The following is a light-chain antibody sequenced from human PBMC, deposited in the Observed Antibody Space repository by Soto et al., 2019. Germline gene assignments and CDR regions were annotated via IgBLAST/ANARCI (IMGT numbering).Light chain of an antibody. Sequence: QSVLTQPPSASGTPGQRVTISCSESSSSIGSNYIYWYQQLPGTAPKLLIYRDSQRPSGVPDRFSGSKSGTSASLAISGLRSGDEADYYCAAWDDSLRGWVFGGGTQLTVL. J-gene: IGLJ3*02. CDR2: RDS. V-gene: IGLV1-47*01. CDR3: AAWDDSLRGWV. CDR1: SSSIGSNY.